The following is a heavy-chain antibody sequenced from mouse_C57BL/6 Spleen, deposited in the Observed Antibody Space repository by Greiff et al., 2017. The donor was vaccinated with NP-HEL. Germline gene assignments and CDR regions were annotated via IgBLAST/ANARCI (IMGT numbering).Heavy chain of an antibody. CDR3: ARDHDYAWFAY. D-gene: IGHD2-4*01. J-gene: IGHJ3*01. V-gene: IGHV5-4*01. Sequence: DVQLVESGGGLVKPGGSLKLSCAASGFTFSSYAMSWVRQTPEKRLEWVATISDGGSYTYYPDNVKGRFTISRDNAKNNLYLQMSHLKSEDTAMYYCARDHDYAWFAYWGQGTLVTVSA. CDR1: GFTFSSYA. CDR2: ISDGGSYT.